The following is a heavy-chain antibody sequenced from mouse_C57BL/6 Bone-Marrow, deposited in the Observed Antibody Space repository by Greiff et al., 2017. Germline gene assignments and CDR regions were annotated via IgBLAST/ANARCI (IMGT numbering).Heavy chain of an antibody. CDR3: ARENVVATYDY. J-gene: IGHJ2*01. D-gene: IGHD1-1*01. Sequence: VQLQQSGPELVKPGASVKISCKASGYAFSSSWMNWVKQRPGKGLEWIGRIYPGDGDTNYNGKFKGKATLTADKSSSTAYMQLSSLTSEDSAVYFCARENVVATYDYWGQGTTLTVSS. CDR1: GYAFSSSW. CDR2: IYPGDGDT. V-gene: IGHV1-82*01.